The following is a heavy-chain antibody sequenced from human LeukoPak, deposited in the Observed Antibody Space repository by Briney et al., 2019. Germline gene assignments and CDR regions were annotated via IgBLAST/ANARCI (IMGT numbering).Heavy chain of an antibody. D-gene: IGHD3-10*01. V-gene: IGHV3-73*01. CDR1: GFTFSSYE. CDR2: IRSKANSYAT. CDR3: TRHGSMVRGVISDY. J-gene: IGHJ4*02. Sequence: GGSLRLSCAASGFTFSSYEMNWVRQASGKGLEWVGRIRSKANSYATAYAASVKGRFTISRDDSKNTAYLQMNSLKTEDTAVYYCTRHGSMVRGVISDYWGQGTLVTVSS.